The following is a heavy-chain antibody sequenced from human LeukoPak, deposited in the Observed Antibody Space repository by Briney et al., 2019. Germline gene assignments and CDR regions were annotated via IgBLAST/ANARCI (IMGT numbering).Heavy chain of an antibody. D-gene: IGHD6-19*01. CDR1: GFTFSNYW. CDR2: IKQDGSEK. V-gene: IGHV3-7*01. J-gene: IGHJ4*02. Sequence: PGGSLRHSCAASGFTFSNYWMSWVRQAPGKGLEWVANIKQDGSEKYYVDSVTGRFTISRDNAKNSLYLQMNSLRAEDTAVYYCARVEWGSGWYVDDYWGQGTLVTVSS. CDR3: ARVEWGSGWYVDDY.